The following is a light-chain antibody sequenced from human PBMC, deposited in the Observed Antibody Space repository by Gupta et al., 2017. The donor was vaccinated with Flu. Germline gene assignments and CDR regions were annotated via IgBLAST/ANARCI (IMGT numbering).Light chain of an antibody. CDR3: TAWDRTLDDVV. CDR1: SSNIQSSW. CDR2: RDD. V-gene: IGLV1-47*01. Sequence: VTISCSGSSSNIQSSWVYWYQHLPGTAHKLLIYRDDKRPSGVLDRFSGSKSGSSASLAISGLRSEDEADYYCTAWDRTLDDVVFGGGTKLTVL. J-gene: IGLJ2*01.